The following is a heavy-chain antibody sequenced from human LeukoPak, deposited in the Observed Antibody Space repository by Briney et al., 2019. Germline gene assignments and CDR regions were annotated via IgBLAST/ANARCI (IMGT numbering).Heavy chain of an antibody. Sequence: VSVKVSCKASGYTFTSYGISWVRQAPGQGLEWMGWISAYNGNTNYAQKLQGRVTMTTDTSTSTAYMELRSLRSDDTAVYYCARALPPYYDILTGYHDYWGQGALVTVSS. CDR1: GYTFTSYG. V-gene: IGHV1-18*01. J-gene: IGHJ4*02. CDR3: ARALPPYYDILTGYHDY. CDR2: ISAYNGNT. D-gene: IGHD3-9*01.